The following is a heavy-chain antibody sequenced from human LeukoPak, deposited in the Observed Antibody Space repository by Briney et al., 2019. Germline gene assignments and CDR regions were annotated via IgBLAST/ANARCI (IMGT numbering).Heavy chain of an antibody. CDR1: GFTVSSNY. Sequence: GGSLRLSCAASGFTVSSNYMSWVRQAPGRGLEWVSVIYSGGSTYYADSVKGRFTISRDNSKNTLYLQMNSLRAEDTAVYYCVGVVVAGGSYYFDYRGQGTLVTVSS. V-gene: IGHV3-53*01. CDR2: IYSGGST. CDR3: VGVVVAGGSYYFDY. J-gene: IGHJ4*02. D-gene: IGHD2-15*01.